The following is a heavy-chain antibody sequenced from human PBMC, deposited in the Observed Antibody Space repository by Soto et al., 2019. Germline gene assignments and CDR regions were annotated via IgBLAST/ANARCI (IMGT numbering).Heavy chain of an antibody. J-gene: IGHJ6*03. D-gene: IGHD6-6*01. CDR1: GFTLSSDA. V-gene: IGHV3-64*01. Sequence: EVQLVESGGGLAQPGGSRRLSCAASGFTLSSDAMDWVRQAPGKGLEYVSGISSNGIGTYYANSVKGRFTISRDNSKNTVYLQMDSLRPEDMAVYYCARRARADYYYMDVWGKGTTVTVS. CDR2: ISSNGIGT. CDR3: ARRARADYYYMDV.